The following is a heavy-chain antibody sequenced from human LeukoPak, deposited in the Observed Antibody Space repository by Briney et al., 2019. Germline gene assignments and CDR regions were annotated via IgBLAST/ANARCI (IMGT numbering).Heavy chain of an antibody. V-gene: IGHV3-74*01. J-gene: IGHJ4*02. CDR3: VRSSGWPGY. CDR2: INSDGSNI. Sequence: GGSLRLSCAASGFTLSSYWMHWVRQAPGEGLVWVSRINSDGSNINYADSVKGRFTISRDNAKNTLYLQMNSLRVEDAAVYYCVRSSGWPGYWGQGTMVTVSS. D-gene: IGHD6-19*01. CDR1: GFTLSSYW.